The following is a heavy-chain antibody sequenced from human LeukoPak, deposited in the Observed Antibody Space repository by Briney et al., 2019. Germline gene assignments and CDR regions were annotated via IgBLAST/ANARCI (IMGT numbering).Heavy chain of an antibody. Sequence: SETLSLTCTVSGYSISSGYYWGWIRQPPGKGLEWIGSIYHSGSTYYNPSLKSRVTISVDTSKNQFSLKLSSVTAADTAVYYCTRGSIAYYFMDVWGKGTTVTISS. V-gene: IGHV4-38-2*02. J-gene: IGHJ6*03. CDR2: IYHSGST. CDR1: GYSISSGYY. CDR3: TRGSIAYYFMDV. D-gene: IGHD3-22*01.